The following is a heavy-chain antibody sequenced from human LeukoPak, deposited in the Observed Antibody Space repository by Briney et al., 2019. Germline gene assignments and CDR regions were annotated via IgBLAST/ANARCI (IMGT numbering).Heavy chain of an antibody. CDR1: GDTFTSHY. J-gene: IGHJ6*02. Sequence: ASVKVSCKASGDTFTSHYIHWVRQAPGQGLEWMGIINPSGSSTSYAQKFQGRVTMTRDTSTSTVYMDLSSLKSEDTAVYYCARASLVVPAAIPLGMDVWGQGTTVTVSS. V-gene: IGHV1-46*01. D-gene: IGHD2-2*02. CDR3: ARASLVVPAAIPLGMDV. CDR2: INPSGSST.